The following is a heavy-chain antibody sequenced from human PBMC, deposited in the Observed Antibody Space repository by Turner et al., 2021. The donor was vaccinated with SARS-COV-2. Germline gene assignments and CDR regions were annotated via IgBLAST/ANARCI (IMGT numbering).Heavy chain of an antibody. D-gene: IGHD3-22*01. CDR2: IKVDESEI. CDR1: GFTFRSYW. CDR3: VRDGTVEDSGAYYDRLDH. Sequence: EVQFVESGGGLVQPGGPLRRSCEAQGFTFRSYWRTWVRQALVKVVDLVANIKVDESEIRYLDCVMGRFTISRDNAKNSLFLQINSLRVEDTAVYYCVRDGTVEDSGAYYDRLDHWGQGISVAVSS. V-gene: IGHV3-7*01. J-gene: IGHJ4*02.